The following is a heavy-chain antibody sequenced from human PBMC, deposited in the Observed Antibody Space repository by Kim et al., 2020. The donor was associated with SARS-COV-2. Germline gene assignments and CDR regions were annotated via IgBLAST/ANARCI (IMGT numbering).Heavy chain of an antibody. CDR2: ISAYNGNT. Sequence: ASVKVSCKASGYTFTSYGISWVRQAPGQGLEWMGWISAYNGNTNYAQKLQGRVTMTTDTSTSTAYMELRSLRSDDTAVYYCARDKVRGYYGSGSLPHYYYYGMDVWGQGTTVTVSS. V-gene: IGHV1-18*01. J-gene: IGHJ6*02. CDR1: GYTFTSYG. CDR3: ARDKVRGYYGSGSLPHYYYYGMDV. D-gene: IGHD3-10*01.